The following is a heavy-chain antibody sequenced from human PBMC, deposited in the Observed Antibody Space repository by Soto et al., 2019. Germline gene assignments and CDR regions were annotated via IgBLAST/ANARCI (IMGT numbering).Heavy chain of an antibody. J-gene: IGHJ6*02. CDR2: INYSGST. D-gene: IGHD4-17*01. CDR1: GGSISSSSYY. Sequence: SETLSLTCTVSGGSISSSSYYWGWIRQPPGKGLEWVGSINYSGSTYYNPSLKSRVTISVDTSKNQFSLKLSSVTAADTAVYYCARGLGYTVTGLGKYYYGMDVWGQGTTVTVSS. CDR3: ARGLGYTVTGLGKYYYGMDV. V-gene: IGHV4-39*07.